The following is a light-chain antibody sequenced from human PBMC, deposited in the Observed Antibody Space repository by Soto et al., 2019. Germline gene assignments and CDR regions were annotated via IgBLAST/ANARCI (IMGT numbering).Light chain of an antibody. J-gene: IGKJ1*01. CDR3: QQYNSYWT. CDR1: QSISSR. CDR2: DAS. Sequence: DIQMTQSPSTLSASVGDRVTITCRASQSISSRLAWYQQKPGKAPKLLIYDASSLESGVPSRFSGSGSGTEFTLTISSLQPDDFAAYCCQQYNSYWTFGQGTKVEIK. V-gene: IGKV1-5*01.